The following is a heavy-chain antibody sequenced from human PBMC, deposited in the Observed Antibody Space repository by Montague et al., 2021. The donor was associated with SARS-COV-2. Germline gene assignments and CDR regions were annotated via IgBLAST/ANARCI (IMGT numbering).Heavy chain of an antibody. Sequence: SETLSLTCTVSGGSISSSSYYWGWIRQPPGKGLEWIGSIYCSGSTYYNPSLKSRVTISVDTSKNQFSLKLSSVTAADTAVYYCARQGDQLLLEYWFDPWGQGTLVTVSP. J-gene: IGHJ5*02. CDR1: GGSISSSSYY. D-gene: IGHD2-2*01. CDR2: IYCSGST. CDR3: ARQGDQLLLEYWFDP. V-gene: IGHV4-39*01.